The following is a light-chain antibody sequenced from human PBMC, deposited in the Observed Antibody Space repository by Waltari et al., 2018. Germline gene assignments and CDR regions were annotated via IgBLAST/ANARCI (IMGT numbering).Light chain of an antibody. Sequence: QPALTQTATVSGSPGQSITISCTGTSSVVGNYNLVAWYQQHPGKAPKLIIYDVNKRPSGVSNRFSGSKSGNTASLTISGLQAADEADYYCCSYAGSSISVFGGGTRLTVL. J-gene: IGLJ3*02. V-gene: IGLV2-23*02. CDR2: DVN. CDR1: SSVVGNYNL. CDR3: CSYAGSSISV.